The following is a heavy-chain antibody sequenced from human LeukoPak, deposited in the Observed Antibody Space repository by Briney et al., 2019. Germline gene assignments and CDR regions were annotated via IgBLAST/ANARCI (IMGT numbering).Heavy chain of an antibody. Sequence: SVKVSCKASGGTFSSYAISWVRQAPGQGPEWMGRIIPILGIANYAQKFQGRVTITADKSTSTAYMELSSLRSEDTAVYYCAAREDSYYYYGMDVWGQGTTVTVSS. CDR2: IIPILGIA. V-gene: IGHV1-69*04. CDR1: GGTFSSYA. CDR3: AAREDSYYYYGMDV. J-gene: IGHJ6*02. D-gene: IGHD2-15*01.